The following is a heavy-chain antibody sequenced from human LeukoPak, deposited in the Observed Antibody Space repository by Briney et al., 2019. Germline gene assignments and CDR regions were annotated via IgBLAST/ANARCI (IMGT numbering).Heavy chain of an antibody. Sequence: GGSLRLSCAASGFTFSSYGMHWVRQAPGKGLEWVAVISYDGSNKYYADSVKGRFTISRDNPKNTLYLQMNGLRAEDTAVYYCARGRYYYDSSAYYIADSWGQGTLVTVSS. CDR2: ISYDGSNK. D-gene: IGHD3-22*01. CDR3: ARGRYYYDSSAYYIADS. CDR1: GFTFSSYG. J-gene: IGHJ4*02. V-gene: IGHV3-30*03.